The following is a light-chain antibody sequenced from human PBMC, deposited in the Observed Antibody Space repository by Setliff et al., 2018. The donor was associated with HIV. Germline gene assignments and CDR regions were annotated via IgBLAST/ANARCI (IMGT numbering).Light chain of an antibody. CDR1: QAVNNK. CDR2: HSY. Sequence: EILLIQSPAILNVSPGERATLSCRASQAVNNKVAWYQHRPGQSPRLLIFHSYYGAADVPDRFSGSGSGTEFSLTINGVQSEDFAFYYCHQYSDGSPTFGRGTKVDIK. J-gene: IGKJ1*01. CDR3: HQYSDGSPT. V-gene: IGKV3-15*01.